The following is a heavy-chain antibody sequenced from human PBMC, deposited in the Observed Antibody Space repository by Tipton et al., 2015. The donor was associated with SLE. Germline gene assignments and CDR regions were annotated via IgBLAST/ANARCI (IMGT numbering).Heavy chain of an antibody. D-gene: IGHD3-10*01. Sequence: TLSLTCSVSGGSISRGSYFWSWIRQPAGKGLEWIGRIYSTGSTDYNPSLKTRVTISVDTSKDQFSLRLSSVTAADTAAYYCARTDYYGLAGNWGQGTLVTVSS. CDR1: GGSISRGSYF. CDR2: IYSTGST. CDR3: ARTDYYGLAGN. J-gene: IGHJ4*02. V-gene: IGHV4-61*02.